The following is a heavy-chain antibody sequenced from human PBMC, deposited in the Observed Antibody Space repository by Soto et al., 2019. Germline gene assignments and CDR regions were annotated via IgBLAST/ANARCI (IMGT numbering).Heavy chain of an antibody. J-gene: IGHJ5*02. CDR2: ISSSSSYI. Sequence: GGSLRLSCAASGFTFSSYSMNWVRQAPGKGLEWVSSISSSSSYIYYAGSVKGRFTISRDNAKNSLYLQMNRLRAEDTAVYYCASEDYDILTGYYKGFDPWGQGTLVTVSS. D-gene: IGHD3-9*01. CDR1: GFTFSSYS. V-gene: IGHV3-21*04. CDR3: ASEDYDILTGYYKGFDP.